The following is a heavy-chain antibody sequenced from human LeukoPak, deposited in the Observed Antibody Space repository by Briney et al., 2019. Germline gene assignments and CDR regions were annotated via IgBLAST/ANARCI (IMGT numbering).Heavy chain of an antibody. CDR3: AHIAAAGTGSAFDI. CDR1: GFSLSTSGVG. D-gene: IGHD6-13*01. V-gene: IGHV2-5*02. Sequence: CGPTLAKPTQTLXLTCTFSGFSLSTSGVGVSWIRQPPGKSLEWLALIYWDDDKRYSPTLKIRLTITKDTSKNQVVLTMTNMDPVDTATYYCAHIAAAGTGSAFDIWGQGTIVTVSS. CDR2: IYWDDDK. J-gene: IGHJ3*02.